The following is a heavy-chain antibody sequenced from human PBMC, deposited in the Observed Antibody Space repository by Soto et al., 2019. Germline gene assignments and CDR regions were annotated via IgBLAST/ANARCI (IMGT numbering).Heavy chain of an antibody. J-gene: IGHJ5*02. Sequence: QVQLVESGGGVVQPGRSLRLSCAASGFTFSSYAMHWVRQAPGKVLEWVAVISYDGSNKYYADSVKGRFTISRDNSMNTLYLQMNSLRAEDTAVYYCARDLEVAVAGAWGQGTLVTVSS. CDR3: ARDLEVAVAGA. CDR1: GFTFSSYA. V-gene: IGHV3-30-3*01. CDR2: ISYDGSNK. D-gene: IGHD6-19*01.